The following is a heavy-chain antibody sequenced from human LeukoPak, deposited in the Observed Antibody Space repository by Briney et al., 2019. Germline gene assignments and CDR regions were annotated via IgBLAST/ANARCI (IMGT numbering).Heavy chain of an antibody. V-gene: IGHV3-48*01. CDR1: GFTFSSYS. J-gene: IGHJ5*02. D-gene: IGHD3-9*01. CDR2: ISGSSITI. Sequence: GGFLRLSCAASGFTFSSYSMNWVRQAPGKGLEWVSYISGSSITIYYADSVKGRFTISRDNAKNPLYLQMSSLRAEDTAVYYCATSAVAGYYSWGQGTLVTVSS. CDR3: ATSAVAGYYS.